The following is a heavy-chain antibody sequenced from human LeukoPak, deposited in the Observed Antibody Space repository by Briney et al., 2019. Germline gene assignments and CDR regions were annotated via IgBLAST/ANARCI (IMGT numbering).Heavy chain of an antibody. CDR2: IYPGDSDT. D-gene: IGHD2-2*01. CDR3: ARPSTAANDY. J-gene: IGHJ4*02. Sequence: GESLKISCKGSGYSFTSNWIGWVRQMPGKGLEWMGIIYPGDSDTRYSPSFQGQVTISADKSISTAYLQWSSLKASDTGMFYCARPSTAANDYWGQGTLVNVSS. V-gene: IGHV5-51*01. CDR1: GYSFTSNW.